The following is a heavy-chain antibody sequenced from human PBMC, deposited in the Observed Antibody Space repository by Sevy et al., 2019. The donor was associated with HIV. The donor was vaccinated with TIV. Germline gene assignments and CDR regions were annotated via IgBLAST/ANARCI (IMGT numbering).Heavy chain of an antibody. CDR2: IYYNGHI. CDR3: AGENAWGRGYS. Sequence: SETLSLTCTVSGGSITSLSWNWIRQPPGKGLEWFANIYYNGHINYNPSLKSRVTLSLDTSKNQFSLRLSSVTAADTAMYYCAGENAWGRGYSWGQGTLVTVSS. V-gene: IGHV4-59*08. D-gene: IGHD1-26*01. CDR1: GGSITSLS. J-gene: IGHJ4*02.